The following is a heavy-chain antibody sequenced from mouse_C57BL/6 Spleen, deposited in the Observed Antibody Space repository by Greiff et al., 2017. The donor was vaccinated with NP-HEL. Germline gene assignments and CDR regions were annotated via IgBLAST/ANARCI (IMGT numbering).Heavy chain of an antibody. V-gene: IGHV1-80*01. CDR3: ARGGGNLAWFAY. D-gene: IGHD2-1*01. Sequence: VQLQESGAELVKPGASVKISCKASGYAFSSYWMNWVKQRPGKGLEWIGQIYPGDGDTNYNGKFKGKATLTADKSSSTAYMQLSSLTSEDSAVYFCARGGGNLAWFAYWGQGTLVTVSA. J-gene: IGHJ3*01. CDR2: IYPGDGDT. CDR1: GYAFSSYW.